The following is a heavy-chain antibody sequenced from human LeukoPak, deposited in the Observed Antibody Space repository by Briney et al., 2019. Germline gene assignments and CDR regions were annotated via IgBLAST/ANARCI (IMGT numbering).Heavy chain of an antibody. V-gene: IGHV3-48*04. D-gene: IGHD4/OR15-4a*01. CDR3: ARLNMDDY. J-gene: IGHJ4*02. CDR1: GFTFSSYS. Sequence: GGSLRLSCAASGFTFSSYSMNWVRQAPGKGLEWVSYISSSSSTIYYADSVKGRFTISRDNAKNSLYLQMNSLRAEDTAVYYCARLNMDDYWGQGTLVTVSS. CDR2: ISSSSSTI.